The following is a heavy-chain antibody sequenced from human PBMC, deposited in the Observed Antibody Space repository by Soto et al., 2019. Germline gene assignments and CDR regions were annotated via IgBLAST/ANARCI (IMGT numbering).Heavy chain of an antibody. D-gene: IGHD6-19*01. V-gene: IGHV3-23*01. CDR2: ISDSGIST. CDR1: GSTLSSYA. CDR3: AKDPRGSGWSHNWFDP. J-gene: IGHJ5*02. Sequence: GGCLGPSCSASGSTLSSYAMSWVRQAPGGGLEWVALISDSGISTYYADSVKGRFAISRDNSKNTLYLQIDNLRVEDTAVYYCAKDPRGSGWSHNWFDPWGQGTLVTVSS.